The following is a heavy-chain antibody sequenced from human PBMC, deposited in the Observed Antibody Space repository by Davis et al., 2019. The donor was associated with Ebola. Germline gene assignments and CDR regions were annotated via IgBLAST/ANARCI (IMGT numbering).Heavy chain of an antibody. Sequence: GESLKISCAVSGFTLSSKWMHWVRQVPGKGLEWVSRIDHVGSGTSYADFVEGRFTISRDSVKNTVYLQMNNMRDEDTAMYYGATVFEYWGQGILVTVSS. CDR3: ATVFEY. V-gene: IGHV3-74*01. J-gene: IGHJ4*02. CDR1: GFTLSSKW. CDR2: IDHVGSGT.